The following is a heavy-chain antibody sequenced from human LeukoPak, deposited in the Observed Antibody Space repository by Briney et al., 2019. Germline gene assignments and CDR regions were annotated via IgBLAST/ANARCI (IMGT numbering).Heavy chain of an antibody. J-gene: IGHJ4*02. D-gene: IGHD2-2*01. CDR1: GYTFTSYD. CDR2: MKPNSGNT. CDR3: ARVEEDCSSTSCSYYFDY. Sequence: ASVKVSCKASGYTFTSYDINWVRQATGQGLEWMGWMKPNSGNTGYAQKFQGRVTMTRNTSISTAYMELSSLRSEDTAVYYCARVEEDCSSTSCSYYFDYWGQGTLVTVSS. V-gene: IGHV1-8*01.